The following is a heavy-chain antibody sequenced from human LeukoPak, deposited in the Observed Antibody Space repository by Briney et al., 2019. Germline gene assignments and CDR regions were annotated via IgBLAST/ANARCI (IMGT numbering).Heavy chain of an antibody. D-gene: IGHD3-22*01. Sequence: SETLSLTCALSGYSISSGYYWGWIRQPPGKGLDWIGRIYQSGSTYYNPSLKSRVTISVDTSKNQFSLKLSSVTAADTAVYYCARDRRYDSSGYPGEDFDYWGQGTLVTVSS. CDR2: IYQSGST. J-gene: IGHJ4*02. V-gene: IGHV4-38-2*02. CDR3: ARDRRYDSSGYPGEDFDY. CDR1: GYSISSGYY.